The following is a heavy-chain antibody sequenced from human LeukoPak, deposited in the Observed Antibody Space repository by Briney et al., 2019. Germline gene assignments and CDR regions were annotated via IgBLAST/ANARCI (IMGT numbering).Heavy chain of an antibody. CDR3: ARDMTLEMATKSGHLVDY. Sequence: ASVKVSCKASGYTFTGYYMHWVRQAPGQGPEWMGWINPNSGGTNYAQKFQGRVTMTWDTSISTAYMELSRLRSDDTAVYYCARDMTLEMATKSGHLVDYWGQGTLVTVSS. CDR2: INPNSGGT. V-gene: IGHV1-2*02. CDR1: GYTFTGYY. J-gene: IGHJ4*02. D-gene: IGHD5-24*01.